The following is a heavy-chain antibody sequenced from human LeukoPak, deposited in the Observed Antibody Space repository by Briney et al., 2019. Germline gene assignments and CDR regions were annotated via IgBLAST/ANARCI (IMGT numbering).Heavy chain of an antibody. CDR3: ARGSGRGYSYGYFDY. V-gene: IGHV4-59*01. CDR1: GGSISSDY. D-gene: IGHD5-18*01. J-gene: IGHJ4*02. Sequence: SETLSLTCTVSGGSISSDYWSWIRQPPGKGLVWIGYIHYSGSTNYNPSLRSRVTMSVDTSKNQFSLKLTSVTAADTAVYYCARGSGRGYSYGYFDYWGQGTLVTVSS. CDR2: IHYSGST.